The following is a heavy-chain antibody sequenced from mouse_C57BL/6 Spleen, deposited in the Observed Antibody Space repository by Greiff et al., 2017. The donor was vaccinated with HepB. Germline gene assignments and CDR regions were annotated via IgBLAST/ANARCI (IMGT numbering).Heavy chain of an antibody. CDR1: GYTFTDYY. J-gene: IGHJ3*01. Sequence: QVQLQQSGAELVRPGASVKLSCEASGYTFTDYYINWVKQRPGQGLEWIARIYPGSGNTYYNEKFKGKATLTAEKSSSTAYMQLSSLTSEDSAVYFCARGGLYDGYYAWFAYWGQGTLVTVSA. D-gene: IGHD2-3*01. CDR2: IYPGSGNT. CDR3: ARGGLYDGYYAWFAY. V-gene: IGHV1-76*01.